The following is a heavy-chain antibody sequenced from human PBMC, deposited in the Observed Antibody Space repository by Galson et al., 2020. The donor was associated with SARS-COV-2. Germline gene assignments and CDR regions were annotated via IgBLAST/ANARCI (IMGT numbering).Heavy chain of an antibody. J-gene: IGHJ4*02. CDR3: ARVLYYYDSSGYYELDY. Sequence: GGSLRLSCAASGFTFSSYAMNGVRQAPGKGLEWVAAISSDGSNKDYADSEKGRFTISRDNSKNPLYLQMNSLRAEDTAVYYCARVLYYYDSSGYYELDYWGQGTLVTVSS. D-gene: IGHD3-22*01. CDR2: ISSDGSNK. CDR1: GFTFSSYA. V-gene: IGHV3-30-3*01.